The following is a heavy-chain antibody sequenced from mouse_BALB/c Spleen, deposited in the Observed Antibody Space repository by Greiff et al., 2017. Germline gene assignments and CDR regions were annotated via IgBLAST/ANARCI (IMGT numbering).Heavy chain of an antibody. J-gene: IGHJ2*01. CDR1: GYAFTNYL. CDR3: ARGYYGSSYFDY. Sequence: ESGAELVRPGTSVKVSCKASGYAFTNYLIEWVKQRPGQGLEWIGVINPGSGGTNYNEKFKGKATLTADKSSSTAYMQLSSLTSDDSAVYFCARGYYGSSYFDYWGQGTTLTVSS. V-gene: IGHV1-54*01. CDR2: INPGSGGT. D-gene: IGHD1-1*01.